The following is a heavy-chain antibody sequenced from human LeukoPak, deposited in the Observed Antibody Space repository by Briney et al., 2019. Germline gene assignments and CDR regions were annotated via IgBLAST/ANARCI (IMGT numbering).Heavy chain of an antibody. Sequence: ASVKVSCKASGYTFTAYYIHWVRQAPGQGLEWMGWMDPVSGGTNYAETFQGSVTMTRDSSISTAYMQLSGLRSDDTADTAVYYCARGVGSSWFDPWGQGTLVTVSS. CDR2: MDPVSGGT. V-gene: IGHV1-2*02. D-gene: IGHD2-15*01. CDR3: ARGVGSSWFDP. J-gene: IGHJ5*02. CDR1: GYTFTAYY.